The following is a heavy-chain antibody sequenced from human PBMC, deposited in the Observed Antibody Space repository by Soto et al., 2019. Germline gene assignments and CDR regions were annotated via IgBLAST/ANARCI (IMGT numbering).Heavy chain of an antibody. D-gene: IGHD3-16*02. J-gene: IGHJ6*02. CDR2: INPNSGGT. Sequence: QVQLVQSGAEVKKPGASVKVSCKASGYTFTGYYMHWVRQAPGQGLEWMGWINPNSGGTNYAQKFQGWVTITRDTSISTAYMELSRLRSDDTAVYYCARDYYVWGSYRTMGGLGYYGMDVWGQGTTVTVSS. CDR3: ARDYYVWGSYRTMGGLGYYGMDV. CDR1: GYTFTGYY. V-gene: IGHV1-2*04.